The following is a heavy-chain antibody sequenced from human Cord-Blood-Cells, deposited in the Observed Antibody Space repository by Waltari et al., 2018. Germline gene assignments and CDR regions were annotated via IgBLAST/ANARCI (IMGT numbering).Heavy chain of an antibody. V-gene: IGHV4-34*01. Sequence: QVQLQQWGAGLLKPSETLSLTCAVYGGSFSGYYWSWIRQPPGKGLEWIGEINHSGSTNYNPSLKSRVTIAVETSKNQFSLKLSSVTAADTAVYYCARKVSGVTTAKRWFDPWGQGTLVTVSS. CDR3: ARKVSGVTTAKRWFDP. J-gene: IGHJ5*02. CDR1: GGSFSGYY. D-gene: IGHD4-17*01. CDR2: INHSGST.